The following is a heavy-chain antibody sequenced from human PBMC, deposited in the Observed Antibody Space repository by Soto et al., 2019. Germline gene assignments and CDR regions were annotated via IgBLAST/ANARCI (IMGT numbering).Heavy chain of an antibody. CDR1: GFTVSSNY. CDR2: IYSGGST. D-gene: IGHD3-10*01. Sequence: EVQLVESGGGLVQPGGSLRLSCAASGFTVSSNYMSWVRQAPGKGLEWVSVIYSGGSTYYADSVKGRFTISRDNSKNTLYLQMNSLRAEDTAVYYCAREEPFLGRGVIMGWYFDLWGRGTLVTVSS. J-gene: IGHJ2*01. V-gene: IGHV3-66*01. CDR3: AREEPFLGRGVIMGWYFDL.